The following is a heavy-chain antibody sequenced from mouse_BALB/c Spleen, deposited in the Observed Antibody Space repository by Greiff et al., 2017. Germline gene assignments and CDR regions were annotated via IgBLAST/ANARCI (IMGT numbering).Heavy chain of an antibody. J-gene: IGHJ3*01. Sequence: VQLQQSGAELVKPGASVKLSCTASGFNIKDTYMHWVKQRPEQGLEWIGGIDPANGNTKYDPKFQGKATITADTSSNTAYLQLSSLTSEDTAVYYCVYYEVAYWGQGTLVTVSA. CDR3: VYYEVAY. CDR2: IDPANGNT. V-gene: IGHV14-3*02. D-gene: IGHD1-1*02. CDR1: GFNIKDTY.